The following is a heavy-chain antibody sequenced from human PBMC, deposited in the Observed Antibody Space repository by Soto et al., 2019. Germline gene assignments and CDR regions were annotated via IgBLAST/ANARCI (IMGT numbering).Heavy chain of an antibody. CDR3: AKHTYSDFWPGHYYYVDF. V-gene: IGHV3-23*01. Sequence: GGSLRLSCVTSRFTFNTFAMSWVRQAPGEGLEWVSAINAGGGNTHYAGSVKGRCTISRDTSKDTLYLQMDRLRAEDTAVYYCAKHTYSDFWPGHYYYVDFWGQGTLVTVSS. CDR2: INAGGGNT. CDR1: RFTFNTFA. D-gene: IGHD3-10*02. J-gene: IGHJ4*02.